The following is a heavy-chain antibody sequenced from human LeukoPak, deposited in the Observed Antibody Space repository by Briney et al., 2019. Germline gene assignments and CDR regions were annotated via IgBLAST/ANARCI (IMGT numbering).Heavy chain of an antibody. V-gene: IGHV1-18*01. Sequence: ASVKVSCKASGYTFTSYGISWVRQAPGRGLEWMGWVSTYNGNTNYPQRLQGRVTMTTDTSTSTAYMEVRSLRSDDTAVYYCARDNFVVWTNPGYYYMDVWGKGTTVTVSS. D-gene: IGHD1/OR15-1a*01. CDR2: VSTYNGNT. J-gene: IGHJ6*03. CDR3: ARDNFVVWTNPGYYYMDV. CDR1: GYTFTSYG.